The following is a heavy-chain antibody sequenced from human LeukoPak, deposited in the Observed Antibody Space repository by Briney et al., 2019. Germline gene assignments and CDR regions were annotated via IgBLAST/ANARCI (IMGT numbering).Heavy chain of an antibody. CDR2: ISSSSSYI. CDR1: GFSFSSYW. V-gene: IGHV3-21*01. D-gene: IGHD5-24*01. J-gene: IGHJ6*03. CDR3: ARRQFRYYYYYMDV. Sequence: PGGSLRLSCAASGFSFSSYWMTWVRQAPGKGLEWVSSISSSSSYIYYADSVKGRFTISRDNAKNSLYLQMNSLRAEDTAVYYCARRQFRYYYYYMDVWGKGTTVTISS.